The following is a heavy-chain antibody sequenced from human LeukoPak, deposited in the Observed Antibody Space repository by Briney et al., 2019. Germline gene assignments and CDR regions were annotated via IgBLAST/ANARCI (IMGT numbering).Heavy chain of an antibody. J-gene: IGHJ4*02. CDR1: GYTFSSYW. CDR3: ARPKFGGVSDY. Sequence: GESLKISCKASGYTFSSYWIGWVRQMPGKGLEWMGIIYPGDSDTRYSPSFQGLVSISADKTISTAYVQWSSLKASDAAMYYCARPKFGGVSDYWGQGTLVTVSS. D-gene: IGHD3-16*01. CDR2: IYPGDSDT. V-gene: IGHV5-51*01.